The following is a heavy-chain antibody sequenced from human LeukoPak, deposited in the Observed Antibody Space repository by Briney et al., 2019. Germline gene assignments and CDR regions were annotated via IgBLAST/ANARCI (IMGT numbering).Heavy chain of an antibody. CDR2: INQDGSEE. V-gene: IGHV3-7*01. CDR3: VRDGRVSGYDLLDY. J-gene: IGHJ4*02. Sequence: PGGSLRLSCAASGFTFSHYWMTWVRQAPGKGLEWVAQINQDGSEEYYMDSVKARFTISRDNAKNSVFLQMNSLRAEDTAVYYCVRDGRVSGYDLLDYWGQGTLVTVSS. CDR1: GFTFSHYW. D-gene: IGHD5-12*01.